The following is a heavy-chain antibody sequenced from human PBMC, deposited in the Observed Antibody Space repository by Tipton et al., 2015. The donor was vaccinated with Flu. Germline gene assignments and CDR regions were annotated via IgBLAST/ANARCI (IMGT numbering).Heavy chain of an antibody. CDR1: GGSIGSYY. CDR3: ARDPSLGMPDYFDY. J-gene: IGHJ4*02. D-gene: IGHD2-2*01. V-gene: IGHV4-59*12. Sequence: TLSLTCTVSGGSIGSYYWNWVRQPPGKGLEWIGYIYNSQYTKYSPSLESRVTISVDTSKKQFSLQLKSVTAVDTAVYYCARDPSLGMPDYFDYWGQGTLVTASS. CDR2: IYNSQYT.